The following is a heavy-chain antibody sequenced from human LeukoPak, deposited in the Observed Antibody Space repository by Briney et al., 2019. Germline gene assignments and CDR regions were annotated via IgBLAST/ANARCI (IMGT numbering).Heavy chain of an antibody. CDR2: ISYDGSNK. CDR3: GRGSVGFGELNY. Sequence: GGSLRLSCAASGFTVSSNYMSWVRQAPGKGLEWVAVISYDGSNKFYADSVKGRFTLSRDNSKNTLYLQMNSLRIEDTAVYYCGRGSVGFGELNYWGQGTLVTVSS. D-gene: IGHD3-10*01. V-gene: IGHV3-30-3*01. CDR1: GFTVSSNY. J-gene: IGHJ4*02.